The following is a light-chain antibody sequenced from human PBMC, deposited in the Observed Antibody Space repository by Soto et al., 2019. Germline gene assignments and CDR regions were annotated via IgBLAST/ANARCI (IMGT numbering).Light chain of an antibody. Sequence: QSALTQPASVSGSPGQSITISCTGTSSDVGGYSYVSWYQQHPGDAPKLMIFHVTNRPSGVCDRFSGSKSGNTASLTISGLQAEDEADYYCSSYTSSTAYIFGTGTKVTVL. J-gene: IGLJ1*01. CDR1: SSDVGGYSY. CDR3: SSYTSSTAYI. CDR2: HVT. V-gene: IGLV2-14*03.